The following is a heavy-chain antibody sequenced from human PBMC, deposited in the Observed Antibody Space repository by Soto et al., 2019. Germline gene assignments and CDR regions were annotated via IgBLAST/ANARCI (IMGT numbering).Heavy chain of an antibody. CDR1: GFTFSSYS. CDR3: AWEEGLLNWFDP. D-gene: IGHD1-26*01. V-gene: IGHV3-48*01. CDR2: ISSSSSTI. Sequence: EVQLVESGGGLVQPGGSLRLSCAASGFTFSSYSMNWVRQAPGKGLEWVSYISSSSSTIYYADSVKGRFTISRDNAKKPLFRQLKFLRAEGTAVYYCAWEEGLLNWFDPWGQGTLVTVSS. J-gene: IGHJ5*02.